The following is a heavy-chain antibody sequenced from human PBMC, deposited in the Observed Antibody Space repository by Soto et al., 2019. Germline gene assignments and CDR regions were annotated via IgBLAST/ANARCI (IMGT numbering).Heavy chain of an antibody. CDR3: ASGIQLWLRRINNGYSG. V-gene: IGHV1-69*12. CDR1: GGTFSTYA. Sequence: QVQLVQSGAEVKKPESSVKVSCKATGGTFSTYAISWVRQAPGQGLEWMGGIIPMFGTANYAQRFQDRVTITAYESTNTVYMELSRLRSEDTAVYFCASGIQLWLRRINNGYSGWGQGTLVTVSS. D-gene: IGHD5-18*01. J-gene: IGHJ4*02. CDR2: IIPMFGTA.